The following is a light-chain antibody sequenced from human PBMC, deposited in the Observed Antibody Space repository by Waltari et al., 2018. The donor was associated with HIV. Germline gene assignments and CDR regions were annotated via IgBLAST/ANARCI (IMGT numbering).Light chain of an antibody. CDR2: VSN. Sequence: QSVLTQPPSASGTPGQRVTISCSGSSSNIGSNTLSWDQQLPVTSPQLLIDVSNHRPSVVPDRFSGSKSGTSASLAISGLQSEDDAEYFCAAWDDSLSAVVFGGGTKLTVL. CDR3: AAWDDSLSAVV. CDR1: SSNIGSNT. V-gene: IGLV1-44*01. J-gene: IGLJ2*01.